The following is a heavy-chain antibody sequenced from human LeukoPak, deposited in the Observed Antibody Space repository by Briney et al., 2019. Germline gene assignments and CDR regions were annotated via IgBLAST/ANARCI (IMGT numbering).Heavy chain of an antibody. V-gene: IGHV3-48*01. J-gene: IGHJ4*02. CDR1: GFPFSTYS. Sequence: GGSLRLSCVTSGFPFSTYSMNWVRQAPGKGLEWLSYITSTSDTIYYADSVKGRFTISRDNSKNTLYLQMNSLRAEDTAVYYCARGSLWLQLDYWGQGTLVTVSS. CDR3: ARGSLWLQLDY. D-gene: IGHD5-24*01. CDR2: ITSTSDTI.